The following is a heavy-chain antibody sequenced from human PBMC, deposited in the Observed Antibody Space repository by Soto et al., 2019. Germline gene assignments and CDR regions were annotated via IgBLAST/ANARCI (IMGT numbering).Heavy chain of an antibody. CDR2: IYWDDDK. CDR1: GFSLSTSGVG. CDR3: AHKDYSNYFAP. V-gene: IGHV2-5*02. Sequence: QITLKESGPTLVKPTQTLTLTCTFSGFSLSTSGVGVGWIRQPPGKALEWLALIYWDDDKRYSPSLKSRLTITKDTPKNQVVLTMTVMDPVDTATYYCAHKDYSNYFAPWGQGGLVTVSS. D-gene: IGHD4-4*01. J-gene: IGHJ5*02.